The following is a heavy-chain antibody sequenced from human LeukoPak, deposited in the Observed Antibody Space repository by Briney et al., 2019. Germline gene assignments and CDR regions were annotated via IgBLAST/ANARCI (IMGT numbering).Heavy chain of an antibody. CDR1: GFTFSSYE. Sequence: PGGSLRLSCAASGFTFSSYEMNSVPQAPGKRLAWVSYISSSGTPIHYADSVKGRFTISRDNAKTSLFLQMNSLRAEDTAVYYCAREKTACGGDCYDSWGQGTLVNVSS. J-gene: IGHJ4*02. CDR2: ISSSGTPI. CDR3: AREKTACGGDCYDS. D-gene: IGHD2-21*01. V-gene: IGHV3-48*03.